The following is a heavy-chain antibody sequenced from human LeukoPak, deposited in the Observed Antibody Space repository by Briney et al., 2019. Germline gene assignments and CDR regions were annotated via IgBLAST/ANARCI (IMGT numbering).Heavy chain of an antibody. V-gene: IGHV4-59*08. CDR3: ARLGCDTRWYFDL. J-gene: IGHJ2*01. CDR2: IYYSGST. Sequence: PSETLSLTCTVSGGSISSYYWSWIRQPPGKGLEWIGYIYYSGSTNYNPSLKSRVTISVDTSKNQFSLKLSSVTAADTAVYYCARLGCDTRWYFDLWGRGTLVTVSS. D-gene: IGHD6-19*01. CDR1: GGSISSYY.